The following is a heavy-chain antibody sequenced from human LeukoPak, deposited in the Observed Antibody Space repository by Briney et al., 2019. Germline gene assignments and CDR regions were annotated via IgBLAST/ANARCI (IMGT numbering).Heavy chain of an antibody. CDR1: GGSITSGSYN. V-gene: IGHV4-61*02. CDR3: ASDAFDI. J-gene: IGHJ3*02. CDR2: IYTSGST. Sequence: PSQTLSLTCTVSGGSITSGSYNWSWIRQPAGKGLEWIGRIYTSGSTNYNPSLKSRVTISIDTSKNQFSLKLNSVTAADTALYYCASDAFDIWGQGTMVTVSS.